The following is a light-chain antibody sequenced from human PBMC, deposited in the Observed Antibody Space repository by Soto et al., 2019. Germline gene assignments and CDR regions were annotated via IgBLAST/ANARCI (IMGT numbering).Light chain of an antibody. CDR3: QHYNSYSEA. Sequence: IEVTQSPSSLAASLGERVTITCRASQTIGTYVNWYRQKSGAAPELLIYDASTLQSGVPSRFRGGASGTDFTLTISSLQPDDFATYYCQHYNSYSEAFRQGTKVDIK. CDR1: QTIGTY. V-gene: IGKV1-39*01. J-gene: IGKJ1*01. CDR2: DAS.